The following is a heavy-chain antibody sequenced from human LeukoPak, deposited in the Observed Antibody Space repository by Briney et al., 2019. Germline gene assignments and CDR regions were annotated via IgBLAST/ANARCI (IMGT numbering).Heavy chain of an antibody. V-gene: IGHV3-15*01. Sequence: GGSLRLPCAASGFTFSNAWMTWVRQAPGKGLEWVGRIKRKTDGGTTDYAAPVKGRFTISRDDSKNTLYLQMNSLKTEDTAVYYCTTISAAGTWGRYYYYMDVWGKGTTVTVSS. CDR3: TTISAAGTWGRYYYYMDV. CDR1: GFTFSNAW. J-gene: IGHJ6*03. D-gene: IGHD6-13*01. CDR2: IKRKTDGGTT.